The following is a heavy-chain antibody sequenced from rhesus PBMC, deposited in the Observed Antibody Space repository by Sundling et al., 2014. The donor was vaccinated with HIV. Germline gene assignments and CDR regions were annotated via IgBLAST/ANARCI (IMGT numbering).Heavy chain of an antibody. D-gene: IGHD4-17*01. CDR3: VRDMVD. CDR2: IYGNSAST. V-gene: IGHV4-165*01. J-gene: IGHJ4*01. CDR1: GGSVNNYY. Sequence: QVQLQESGPGLVKPSETLSLTCAVSGGSVNNYYWSWIRQPPGRGLEWIGYIYGNSASTYYNPSLKSRVTISTDTSKNQFSLKLSSVTAADTAVYFCVRDMVDWGRGVLVTVSS.